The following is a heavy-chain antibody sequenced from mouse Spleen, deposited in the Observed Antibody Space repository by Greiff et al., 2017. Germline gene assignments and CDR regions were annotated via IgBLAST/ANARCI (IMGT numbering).Heavy chain of an antibody. CDR2: IDPANGNT. CDR3: ARSDTTVVESYYFDY. V-gene: IGHV14-3*01. D-gene: IGHD1-1*01. Sequence: VQLQQSVAELVRPGASVKLSCTASGFNIKNTYMHWVKQRPEQGLEWIGRIDPANGNTKYAPKFQGKATITADTSSNTAYLQLSSLTSEDTAIYYCARSDTTVVESYYFDYWGQGTTLTVSS. J-gene: IGHJ2*01. CDR1: GFNIKNTY.